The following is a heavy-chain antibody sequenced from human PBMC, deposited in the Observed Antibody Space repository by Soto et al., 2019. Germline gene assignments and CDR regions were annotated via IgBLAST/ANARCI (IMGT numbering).Heavy chain of an antibody. CDR1: GFTFRNFV. CDR3: AQDRGWGVVSPSRDY. D-gene: IGHD2-21*01. J-gene: IGHJ4*02. CDR2: IRGSGGET. V-gene: IGHV3-23*01. Sequence: EVQLLESGGGLVQPGGSLRVSCAASGFTFRNFVMSWVRQAPGKGLEWVSAIRGSGGETFYADSVKGRFTISRDNSKNTLYLQMNSLRDEDTALYFCAQDRGWGVVSPSRDYWGQGTLVTVSS.